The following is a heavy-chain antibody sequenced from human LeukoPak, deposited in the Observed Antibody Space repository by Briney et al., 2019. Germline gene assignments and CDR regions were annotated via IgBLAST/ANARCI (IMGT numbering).Heavy chain of an antibody. V-gene: IGHV3-7*01. Sequence: GGSLRLSCSASGFNLSNYWMSWVRQAPGKGLEWVANIHQDGISKYYVDSVKGRFTISSDDAQNTLYLQMNNLRAEDTAVYYCARDLFSGSYYEDFWGQGTLVTVSS. CDR1: GFNLSNYW. J-gene: IGHJ4*02. CDR3: ARDLFSGSYYEDF. CDR2: IHQDGISK. D-gene: IGHD1-26*01.